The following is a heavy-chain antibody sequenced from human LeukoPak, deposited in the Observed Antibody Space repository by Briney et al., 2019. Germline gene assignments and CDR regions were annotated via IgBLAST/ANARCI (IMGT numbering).Heavy chain of an antibody. CDR3: ARARGGNLDY. Sequence: ASVKVSCKASGYTFTSYAINWVRQATGQGPEWMGWMNPNSGNTDYAQKFQGRVTMTRDTSTSTAYMELSSLRSEDTAVYYCARARGGNLDYWGQGTLVTVSS. D-gene: IGHD4-23*01. CDR1: GYTFTSYA. CDR2: MNPNSGNT. J-gene: IGHJ4*02. V-gene: IGHV1-8*01.